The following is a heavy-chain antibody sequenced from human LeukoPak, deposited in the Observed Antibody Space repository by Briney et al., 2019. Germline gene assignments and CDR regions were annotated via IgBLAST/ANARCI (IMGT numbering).Heavy chain of an antibody. J-gene: IGHJ4*02. CDR3: ARSHSPRHSTTVFGVVKSSRGYYFDY. Sequence: GGSLRLSCAASGFTVSSNYMNWVRQAPGKGLEWVSVIYSGGSTYYADSVKGRFTISRDNSKNTLYLQMNSLRAEDTAVYYCARSHSPRHSTTVFGVVKSSRGYYFDYWGQGTLVTVSS. D-gene: IGHD3-3*01. CDR2: IYSGGST. CDR1: GFTVSSNY. V-gene: IGHV3-66*01.